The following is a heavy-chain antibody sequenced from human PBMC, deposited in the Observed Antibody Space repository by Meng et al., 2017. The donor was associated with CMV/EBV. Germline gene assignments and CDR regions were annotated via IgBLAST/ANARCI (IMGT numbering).Heavy chain of an antibody. V-gene: IGHV3-9*02. D-gene: IGHD2-2*01. Sequence: GGSLRLSCAASEFTSEAYAMHWVRQTPGKGLEWVSGITWNNQTVGYADSVKGRFTISRDHAKNSFFLQMDSLRVEDTALYFCARDRVPAATNLRSDAFDIWGQGTLVTVSS. J-gene: IGHJ3*02. CDR2: ITWNNQTV. CDR3: ARDRVPAATNLRSDAFDI. CDR1: EFTSEAYA.